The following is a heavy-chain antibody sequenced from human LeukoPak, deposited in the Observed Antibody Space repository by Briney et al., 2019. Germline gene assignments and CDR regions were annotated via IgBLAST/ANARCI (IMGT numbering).Heavy chain of an antibody. CDR1: GFTFSNAW. CDR3: TTDPPPYYHRSGQPPYYYGMDV. D-gene: IGHD3-22*01. J-gene: IGHJ6*02. CDR2: IKSKTDGGTT. V-gene: IGHV3-15*01. Sequence: PGGSLRLSCAASGFTFSNAWMSWVRQAPGKGLEWVGRIKSKTDGGTTDHAAPVKGRFTISRDDSKNTLYLQMNSLKTEDTAVYYCTTDPPPYYHRSGQPPYYYGMDVWGQGTTVTVSS.